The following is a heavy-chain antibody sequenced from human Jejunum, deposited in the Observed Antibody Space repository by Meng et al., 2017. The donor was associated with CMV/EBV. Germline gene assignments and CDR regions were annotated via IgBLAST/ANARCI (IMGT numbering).Heavy chain of an antibody. CDR2: IRSKNDRSAT. J-gene: IGHJ5*02. Sequence: FTLSDDTIHWVRQAPGKGLEGGGRIRSKNDRSATAFAASVKGRFIISRDDSKNTAYLQMNSLKTEDTAVYYCTRHSIVVVPAAGFDPWGQGTLVTVSS. D-gene: IGHD2-2*01. CDR3: TRHSIVVVPAAGFDP. V-gene: IGHV3-73*01. CDR1: FTLSDDT.